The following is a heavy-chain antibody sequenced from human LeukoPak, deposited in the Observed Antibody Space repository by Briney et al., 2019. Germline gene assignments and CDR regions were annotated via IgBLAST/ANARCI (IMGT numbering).Heavy chain of an antibody. CDR3: ARAPRGYCSGGSCYIDY. CDR1: GFTVSSNY. CDR2: IYSGGST. J-gene: IGHJ4*02. D-gene: IGHD2-15*01. Sequence: GGSLRLSCAVSGFTVSSNYMSWVRQAPGKGLEWVSVIYSGGSTYYADSVRGRFTISRDNSKNTLYLQMNSLRAEDTAVYYCARAPRGYCSGGSCYIDYWGQGTLVTVSS. V-gene: IGHV3-66*01.